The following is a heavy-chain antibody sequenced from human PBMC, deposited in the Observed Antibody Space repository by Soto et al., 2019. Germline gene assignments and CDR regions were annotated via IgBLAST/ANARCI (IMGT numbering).Heavy chain of an antibody. CDR3: AKESYCSGGSCYASWFDP. D-gene: IGHD2-15*01. V-gene: IGHV3-23*01. J-gene: IGHJ5*02. CDR1: GFTVSSYA. CDR2: ISGSGGST. Sequence: EVQLLESGGGLVQPGGSLRLSCAASGFTVSSYAMSWVRQAPGKGLEWVSAISGSGGSTYYADSVKGRFTIARDNSKNTLYMQMNSRRAEDTAVYYCAKESYCSGGSCYASWFDPWGQGPLVTVSS.